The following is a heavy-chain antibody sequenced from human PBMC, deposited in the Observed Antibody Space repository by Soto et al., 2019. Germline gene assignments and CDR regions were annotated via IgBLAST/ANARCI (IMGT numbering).Heavy chain of an antibody. D-gene: IGHD6-13*01. CDR1: GFTFSSYG. V-gene: IGHV3-30*03. J-gene: IGHJ6*02. CDR2: ISYDGSNK. CDR3: ALGRGSSRGRYYYGMDV. Sequence: TGGSLRLSCAASGFTFSSYGMHWVRQAPGKGLEWVAVISYDGSNKYYADSVKGRFTISRDNSKNTLYLQMNSLRAEDTAVYYCALGRGSSRGRYYYGMDVWGQGTTVTVSS.